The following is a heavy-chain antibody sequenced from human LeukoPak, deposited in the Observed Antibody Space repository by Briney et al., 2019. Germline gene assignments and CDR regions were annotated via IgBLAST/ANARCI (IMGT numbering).Heavy chain of an antibody. V-gene: IGHV1-2*02. CDR3: ARDQGYCSSTSCFNYYYGMDV. Sequence: ASAKVSCKASGYTFTGYYMHWVRQAPGQGLEWMGWINPNSGGTNYAQKFQGRVTMTRDTSISTAYMELSRLRSDGTAAYYCARDQGYCSSTSCFNYYYGMDVWGQGTTVTVSS. D-gene: IGHD2-2*01. CDR2: INPNSGGT. J-gene: IGHJ6*02. CDR1: GYTFTGYY.